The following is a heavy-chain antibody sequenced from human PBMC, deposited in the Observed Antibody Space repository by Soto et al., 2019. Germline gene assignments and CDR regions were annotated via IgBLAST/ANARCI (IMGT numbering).Heavy chain of an antibody. D-gene: IGHD3-3*01. CDR3: ARGRRVLRFLEWLSVRFDP. CDR2: INHSGST. CDR1: GGSFSGYY. J-gene: IGHJ5*02. Sequence: SETLSLTCAVYGGSFSGYYWSWIRQPPGKGLEWIGEINHSGSTNYNPSLKSRVTISVDASKNQFSLKLSSVTAADTAVYYCARGRRVLRFLEWLSVRFDPWGQGTLVTAPQ. V-gene: IGHV4-34*01.